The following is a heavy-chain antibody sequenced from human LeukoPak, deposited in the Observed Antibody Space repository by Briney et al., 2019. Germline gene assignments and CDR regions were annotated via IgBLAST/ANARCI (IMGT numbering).Heavy chain of an antibody. Sequence: GGSLRLSCAVSEFTVSGNYMSWVRQTPGKGLEWVSLIYSGDTTLYADSVKGRFTISRDISKNTVYLQMNSLRAEDTAVYYCARRAGGYSHPYDYWGQGILVTVSS. CDR1: EFTVSGNY. CDR3: ARRAGGYSHPYDY. D-gene: IGHD4-23*01. J-gene: IGHJ4*02. CDR2: IYSGDTT. V-gene: IGHV3-53*01.